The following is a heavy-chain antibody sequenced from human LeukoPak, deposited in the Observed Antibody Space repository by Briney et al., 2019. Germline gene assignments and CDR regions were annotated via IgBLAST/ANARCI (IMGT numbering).Heavy chain of an antibody. Sequence: GGSLRLSCAASGFTFSSYAMSWVRQAPGKGLEWVAVISYDGSNKYYADSVKGRFTISRDNSKNTLYLQMNSLRAEDTAVYYCAKVSSGDSAFDYWGQGTLVTVSS. CDR3: AKVSSGDSAFDY. D-gene: IGHD4-17*01. CDR2: ISYDGSNK. V-gene: IGHV3-30*18. J-gene: IGHJ4*02. CDR1: GFTFSSYA.